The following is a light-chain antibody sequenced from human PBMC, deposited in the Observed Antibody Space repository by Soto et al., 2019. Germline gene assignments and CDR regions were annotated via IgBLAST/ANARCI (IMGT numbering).Light chain of an antibody. Sequence: EIVLTQSPGTLSLSPGERATLSCRASQSVSSSYLAWYQQKPGQAPRLLLYGASSRATGIPDRFSGSGSGTDVTLTISRLEPEDFAVYYCQQYGSSPTFGGGTKVEIK. CDR1: QSVSSSY. J-gene: IGKJ4*01. V-gene: IGKV3-20*01. CDR3: QQYGSSPT. CDR2: GAS.